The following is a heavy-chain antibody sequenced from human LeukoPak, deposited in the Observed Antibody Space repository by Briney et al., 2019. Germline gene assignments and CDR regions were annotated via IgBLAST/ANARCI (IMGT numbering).Heavy chain of an antibody. Sequence: GGSLRLSRAASGFTCSDYYMSWIRQAPGKGLEWVSYISSSGSTIYYADSVKGRFTISRDNAKNSLYLQMNSLRAEDTAVYYCARDEARESAMGNWFDPWGQGTLVTVSS. J-gene: IGHJ5*02. CDR1: GFTCSDYY. D-gene: IGHD3-16*01. V-gene: IGHV3-11*01. CDR2: ISSSGSTI. CDR3: ARDEARESAMGNWFDP.